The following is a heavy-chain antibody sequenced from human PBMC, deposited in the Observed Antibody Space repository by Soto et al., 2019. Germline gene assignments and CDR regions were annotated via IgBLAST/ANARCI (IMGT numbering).Heavy chain of an antibody. J-gene: IGHJ5*02. CDR2: IYYTGST. CDR1: GDSIGTHY. D-gene: IGHD3-22*01. CDR3: ARSSYYYDSSGYFFSWFDP. Sequence: PSETLSVTCTISGDSIGTHYWSWIRQHPGKGLEWIGYIYYTGSTKFNPSLQSRVTMSVDTSKNQFSLRLSSVTAADTAVYYCARSSYYYDSSGYFFSWFDPWGQGTLVTVSS. V-gene: IGHV4-59*08.